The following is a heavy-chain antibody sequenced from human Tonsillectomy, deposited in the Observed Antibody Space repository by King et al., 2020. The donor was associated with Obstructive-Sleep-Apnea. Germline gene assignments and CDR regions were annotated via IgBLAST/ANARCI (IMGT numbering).Heavy chain of an antibody. CDR2: SSAYNGNT. CDR3: ARARQQLIDY. D-gene: IGHD6-13*01. J-gene: IGHJ4*02. Sequence: QLVQSGAEVKKPGASVKVSCKASGYTFSNYGISWVRQAPGQGLEWVGWSSAYNGNTDYAQKLQGRVTLTTDTSTSTAYMELRSLRSDDTAVYYCARARQQLIDYWGQGTLVTVSS. CDR1: GYTFSNYG. V-gene: IGHV1-18*04.